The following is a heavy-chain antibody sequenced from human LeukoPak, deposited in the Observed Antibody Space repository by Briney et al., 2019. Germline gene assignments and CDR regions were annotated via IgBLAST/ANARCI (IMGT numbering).Heavy chain of an antibody. CDR3: AKAVGATPDAFDI. V-gene: IGHV3-23*01. D-gene: IGHD1-26*01. J-gene: IGHJ3*02. Sequence: PGGSLRLSCAASGFTFSSYGMSGVRQAPGKGLEWVSAISGSGWSTYYADSVKGRFTISRDNSKNTLYLQMNSLRAEDTAVYYCAKAVGATPDAFDIWGQGTMVTVSS. CDR1: GFTFSSYG. CDR2: ISGSGWST.